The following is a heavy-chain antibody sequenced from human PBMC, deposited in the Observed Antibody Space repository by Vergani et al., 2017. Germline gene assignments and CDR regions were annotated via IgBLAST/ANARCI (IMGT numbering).Heavy chain of an antibody. Sequence: QVQLVQSGAEVKKPGSSVKVSCKASGGTFNSYTISWVRQAPGQGLEWMGRIIPILGIANYAQQFQGRVTITADKSTSTAYMELSSLRSEDTAVYYCARARRVGELSFWGQGTLVTVSS. J-gene: IGHJ4*02. V-gene: IGHV1-69*02. D-gene: IGHD3-16*02. CDR3: ARARRVGELSF. CDR2: IIPILGIA. CDR1: GGTFNSYT.